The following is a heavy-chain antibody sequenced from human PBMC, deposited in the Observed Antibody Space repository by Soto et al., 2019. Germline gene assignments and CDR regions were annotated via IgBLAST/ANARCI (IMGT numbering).Heavy chain of an antibody. J-gene: IGHJ5*02. CDR3: ARGHNWFDP. V-gene: IGHV4-34*01. CDR2: INHSGST. CDR1: GGSFSGYY. Sequence: PSETLSLTCAVYGGSFSGYYWSWIRLPPGKGLEWIGEINHSGSTNYNPSLKSRVTISVDTSKNQFSLKLSSVTAADTAVYYCARGHNWFDPWGQGTLVTVSP.